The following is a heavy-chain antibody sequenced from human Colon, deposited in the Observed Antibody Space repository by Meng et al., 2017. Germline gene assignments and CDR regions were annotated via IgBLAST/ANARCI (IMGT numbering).Heavy chain of an antibody. D-gene: IGHD4-17*01. J-gene: IGHJ5*02. V-gene: IGHV4-61*03. CDR2: IYYTGNT. Sequence: VKLQESGPGLLRPSETLSLTCTVSGASVSSDSHYWSWIRQSPGKGLEWIGYIYYTGNTNYNPSLASRVSMSLDTSKNHFSLHLTSVTAADTAIYYCARVNGDFDEAWFDPWGQGTLVTVSS. CDR3: ARVNGDFDEAWFDP. CDR1: GASVSSDSHY.